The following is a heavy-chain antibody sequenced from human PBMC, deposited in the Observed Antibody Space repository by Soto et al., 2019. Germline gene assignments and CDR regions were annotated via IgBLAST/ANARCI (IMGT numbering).Heavy chain of an antibody. Sequence: GGSLRLSCAASGFTFSNAWMSWVRQAPGKGLEWVSAISGSGGSTYYADSVKGRFTISRDNSKNTLYLQMNSLRAEDTAVYYCAKAASHCDAFDIWGQGTMVTV. CDR3: AKAASHCDAFDI. J-gene: IGHJ3*02. D-gene: IGHD2-2*01. CDR2: ISGSGGST. CDR1: GFTFSNAW. V-gene: IGHV3-23*01.